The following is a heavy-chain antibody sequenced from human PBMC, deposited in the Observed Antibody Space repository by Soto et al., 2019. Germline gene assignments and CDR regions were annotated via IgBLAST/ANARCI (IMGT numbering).Heavy chain of an antibody. CDR3: ARASLPKKSSGSTSSWFDP. D-gene: IGHD3-22*01. CDR1: GGSSSSGGYY. J-gene: IGHJ5*02. V-gene: IGHV4-31*03. Sequence: PSETLSLTGTVSGGSSSSGGYYWSWIRQLPGKGLEWIGYIYYSGSTYYNPSLKSRVTISVDTSKNQFSLKQSSVTAADTAVYYCARASLPKKSSGSTSSWFDPWGQGTLFTVSS. CDR2: IYYSGST.